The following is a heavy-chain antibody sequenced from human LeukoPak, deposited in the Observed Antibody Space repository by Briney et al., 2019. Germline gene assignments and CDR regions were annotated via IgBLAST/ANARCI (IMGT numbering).Heavy chain of an antibody. CDR2: ICSSGSA. CDR1: GGSISSGVYC. Sequence: PSQTLSLTCTVSGGSISSGVYCWSWIRQRPGEGLQWIGYICSSGSAYYNASLKSRVSMSTDTSNNQFSLKLNSVTAADTAVYYCARDLGQYSYIDSWGQGTLVTVSS. V-gene: IGHV4-31*03. D-gene: IGHD5-18*01. CDR3: ARDLGQYSYIDS. J-gene: IGHJ4*02.